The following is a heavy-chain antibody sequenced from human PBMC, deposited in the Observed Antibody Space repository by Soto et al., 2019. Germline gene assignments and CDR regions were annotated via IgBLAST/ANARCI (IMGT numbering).Heavy chain of an antibody. D-gene: IGHD3-10*01. CDR1: GYSFTSYW. V-gene: IGHV5-10-1*01. Sequence: SLKISCKGSGYSFTSYWISWVRQMPGKGLEWMGRIDPSDSYTNYSPSFQGHVTISADKSISTAYLQWSSLKASDTAMYYCARRRGSGSHPRAFDIWGQGTMVTVSS. CDR2: IDPSDSYT. J-gene: IGHJ3*02. CDR3: ARRRGSGSHPRAFDI.